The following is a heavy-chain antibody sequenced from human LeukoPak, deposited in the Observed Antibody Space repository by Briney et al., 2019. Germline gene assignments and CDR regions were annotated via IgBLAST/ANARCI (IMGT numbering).Heavy chain of an antibody. CDR1: GGSISSGSYY. CDR2: IYTSGST. CDR3: ARTSSANDY. J-gene: IGHJ4*02. D-gene: IGHD2-2*01. V-gene: IGHV4-61*02. Sequence: PSETLSLTCTVSGGSISSGSYYWSWIRQPAGKGLEWIGRIYTSGSTSYNPSLKSRVTISVDTSKNQFSLKLSSVTAADTAVCYCARTSSANDYWGQGTLVTVSS.